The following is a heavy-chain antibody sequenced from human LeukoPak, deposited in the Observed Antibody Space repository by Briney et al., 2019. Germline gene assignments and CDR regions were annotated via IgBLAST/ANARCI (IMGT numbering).Heavy chain of an antibody. CDR1: GGTFSSYA. D-gene: IGHD2-2*03. Sequence: GASVKVSCKASGGTFSSYAISWVRQAPGQGLEWMGRIIPILGIANYAQKFQGRVTITADKSTSTAYMELSSLRSEDTAVYYCARDIVDIVVVPAALPNWFDPWGQGTLVTVSS. J-gene: IGHJ5*02. CDR3: ARDIVDIVVVPAALPNWFDP. CDR2: IIPILGIA. V-gene: IGHV1-69*04.